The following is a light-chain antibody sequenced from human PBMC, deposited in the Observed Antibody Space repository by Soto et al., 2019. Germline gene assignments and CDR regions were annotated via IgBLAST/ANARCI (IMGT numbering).Light chain of an antibody. CDR1: GSDIGLYNY. CDR3: SSLSTTSTPIV. Sequence: QSALSQPASMSGSPGQSITIPCTEAGSDIGLYNYVSWYQHHPGKAPKLLISEVNVRPSGLSDRFSASKAGNTASLTISGLQPEDEAYYYCSSLSTTSTPIVFGSGTKVTVL. J-gene: IGLJ1*01. CDR2: EVN. V-gene: IGLV2-14*01.